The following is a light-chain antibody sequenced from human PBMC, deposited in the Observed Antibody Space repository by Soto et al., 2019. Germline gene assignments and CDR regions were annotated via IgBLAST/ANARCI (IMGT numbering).Light chain of an antibody. V-gene: IGKV1-39*01. CDR2: AAS. J-gene: IGKJ4*01. CDR3: QQSYSTHPT. Sequence: DIQMTQSPSSLSASVGDRVTITCRASQSIRSYLNWYQQKPGKAPKLLIYAASSLQSGVPSRFSGSGSGTDFTLTFSSLQPEDFATYYCQQSYSTHPTFGGGAKVEIK. CDR1: QSIRSY.